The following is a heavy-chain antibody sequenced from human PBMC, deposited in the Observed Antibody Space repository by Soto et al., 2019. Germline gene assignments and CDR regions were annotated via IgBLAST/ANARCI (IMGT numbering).Heavy chain of an antibody. CDR3: ARPPRYSSGWSTFDY. J-gene: IGHJ4*02. CDR2: IFYSGST. V-gene: IGHV4-59*01. CDR1: GGSINNYH. Sequence: QVQLQESGPGLVKPSETLSVTCTVSGGSINNYHWSWIRQPPGKGLEWIGNIFYSGSTNYSPSLKSRVTISVDTSKNQFSLDLNSVTAADTAVYYCARPPRYSSGWSTFDYWGQGTLVTVSS. D-gene: IGHD6-19*01.